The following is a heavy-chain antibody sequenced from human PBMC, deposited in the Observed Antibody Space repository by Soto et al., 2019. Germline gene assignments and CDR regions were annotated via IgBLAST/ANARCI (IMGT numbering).Heavy chain of an antibody. Sequence: EVQLVESGGAWVRPGGSLRLSGAASGFTLGTNYIGWFRQAPGKGLEWVSVIYSGGSTYYADSVKGRFTISRDNSKNTLYLQMNSLRAEDTAVYYCARHGDYAAFDIWGQGTMVTVSS. CDR2: IYSGGST. CDR1: GFTLGTNY. D-gene: IGHD4-17*01. V-gene: IGHV3-66*04. J-gene: IGHJ3*02. CDR3: ARHGDYAAFDI.